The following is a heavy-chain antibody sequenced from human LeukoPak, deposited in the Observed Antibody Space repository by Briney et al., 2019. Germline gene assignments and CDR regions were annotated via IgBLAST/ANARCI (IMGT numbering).Heavy chain of an antibody. Sequence: EASVKVSCKASGYTFTSYYIHWVRQAPGQGLEWMGWISAYNGNTNYAQKLQGRVTMTTDTSTSTAYMELRSLRSDDTAVYYCARDYSGDCFDPWGQGTLVTVSS. J-gene: IGHJ5*02. CDR1: GYTFTSYY. CDR3: ARDYSGDCFDP. D-gene: IGHD6-19*01. CDR2: ISAYNGNT. V-gene: IGHV1-18*04.